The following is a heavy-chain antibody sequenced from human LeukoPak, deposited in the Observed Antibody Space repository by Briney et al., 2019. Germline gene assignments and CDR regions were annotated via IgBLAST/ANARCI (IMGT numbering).Heavy chain of an antibody. Sequence: ASVKVSCKASGYTFTSYDINWVRQATGQGLEWMGWMNPNSGNTGYAQKFQGTVTMTRNTSISTAYMELSSLRSEDTAVYYCARGRITIFGVVIIPSDYWGQGTLVTVSS. CDR3: ARGRITIFGVVIIPSDY. D-gene: IGHD3-3*01. J-gene: IGHJ4*02. CDR2: MNPNSGNT. V-gene: IGHV1-8*01. CDR1: GYTFTSYD.